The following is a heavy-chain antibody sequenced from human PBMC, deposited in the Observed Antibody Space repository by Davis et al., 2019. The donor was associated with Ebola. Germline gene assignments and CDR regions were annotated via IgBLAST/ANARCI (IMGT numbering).Heavy chain of an antibody. D-gene: IGHD2-21*01. CDR3: AGRFGGLYCGADCYSFDY. J-gene: IGHJ4*02. CDR1: GFTFNTFW. V-gene: IGHV3-74*01. CDR2: THSDGSTT. Sequence: PGGSLRLSCAASGFTFNTFWTHWVRQAPGKGLVWVSSTHSDGSTTTYADSVKGRFTISRDNAKDTLYLQMNSLRADDTALYYCAGRFGGLYCGADCYSFDYWGQGTLVTVSS.